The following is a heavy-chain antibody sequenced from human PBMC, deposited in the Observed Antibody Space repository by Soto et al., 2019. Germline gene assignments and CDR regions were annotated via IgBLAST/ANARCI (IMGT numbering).Heavy chain of an antibody. V-gene: IGHV4-34*01. D-gene: IGHD3-3*01. J-gene: IGHJ6*02. CDR2: INHSGST. CDR1: GVSFSGYY. Sequence: ETLSLTCAVYGVSFSGYYWSWIRQPPGKGLEWIGEINHSGSTNYNPSLKSRVTISVDTSKNQFSLKLSSVTAADTAVYYCARGPNYDFWSGYKAYYYYGMDVWGQGTTVTVSS. CDR3: ARGPNYDFWSGYKAYYYYGMDV.